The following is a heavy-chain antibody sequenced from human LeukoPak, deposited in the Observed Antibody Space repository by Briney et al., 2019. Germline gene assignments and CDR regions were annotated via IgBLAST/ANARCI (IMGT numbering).Heavy chain of an antibody. V-gene: IGHV4-59*01. CDR3: ARDSAAGSYYYYTDV. J-gene: IGHJ6*03. Sequence: TETLSLTCTVSGASINNYYWSRIRQSPEKGLEWIGYISHSGSTHYNPSLKSRITISVDTSKIHFSLNLTSVTAADTAVYYCARDSAAGSYYYYTDVWGKGTTVTISS. CDR2: ISHSGST. CDR1: GASINNYY. D-gene: IGHD1-1*01.